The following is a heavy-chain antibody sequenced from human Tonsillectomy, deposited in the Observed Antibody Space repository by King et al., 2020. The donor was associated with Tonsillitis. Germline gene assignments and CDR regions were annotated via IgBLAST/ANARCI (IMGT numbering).Heavy chain of an antibody. D-gene: IGHD2-2*01. CDR3: ARHVPQSGPTYYFDY. CDR2: IFYSGST. V-gene: IGHV4-39*01. CDR1: GGSISSSSYY. Sequence: LQLQESGPGLVKPSETLSLTCTVSGGSISSSSYYWGWIRQPPGKGLEWIGSIFYSGSTYYNPSLKSRVTISVDTSKNQFSLKLSSVTAADTALYYCARHVPQSGPTYYFDYWGQGTLVTVSS. J-gene: IGHJ4*02.